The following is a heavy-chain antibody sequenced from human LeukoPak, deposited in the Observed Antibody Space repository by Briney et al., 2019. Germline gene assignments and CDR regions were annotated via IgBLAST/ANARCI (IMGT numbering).Heavy chain of an antibody. CDR2: IRSKAYGGTT. D-gene: IGHD4-17*01. CDR1: GFTFGDSS. J-gene: IGHJ4*02. V-gene: IGHV3-49*03. Sequence: LPGGSLRLSCTASGFTFGDSSMSWFRQAPGKGLEWVGFIRSKAYGGTTEYAASVKGRFTISRDDSKSIAYLQMDSLKTEDTAVYYCTRAYGAPGYWGQGTLVTVSS. CDR3: TRAYGAPGY.